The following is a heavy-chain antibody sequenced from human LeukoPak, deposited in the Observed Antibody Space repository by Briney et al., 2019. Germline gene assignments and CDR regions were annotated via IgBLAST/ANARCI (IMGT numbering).Heavy chain of an antibody. V-gene: IGHV3-53*05. CDR3: TDTVAG. CDR2: IYSDGST. J-gene: IGHJ4*02. CDR1: GFSVSNNY. D-gene: IGHD4-23*01. Sequence: GSLRLSCAASGFSVSNNYVTWVRQPPGKGLEWVSVIYSDGSTYYADSVKGRFTISRDNSKNTLYLQMNSLRVEDTAVYYCTDTVAGWGQGTLVTVS.